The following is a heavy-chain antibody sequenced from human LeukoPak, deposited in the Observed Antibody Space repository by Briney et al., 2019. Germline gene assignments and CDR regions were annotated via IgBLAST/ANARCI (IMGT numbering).Heavy chain of an antibody. D-gene: IGHD2-2*01. Sequence: ASVKVSCKASGGTFSSYAISWVRQAPGQGLEWMGGIIPIFGTANYAQKFQGRVTITADESTSTAYMELSSLRSEDTAVYYCARARRHIVVVPAATQSDPWGQGTLVTVSS. CDR1: GGTFSSYA. J-gene: IGHJ5*02. CDR3: ARARRHIVVVPAATQSDP. V-gene: IGHV1-69*13. CDR2: IIPIFGTA.